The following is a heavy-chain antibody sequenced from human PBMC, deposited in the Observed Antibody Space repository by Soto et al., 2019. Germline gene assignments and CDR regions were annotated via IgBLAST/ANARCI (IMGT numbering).Heavy chain of an antibody. CDR3: ARSQGSSTSLEIYYYYYYGMDV. Sequence: GASVKVSCKASGGTFSSYAISWVRQAPGQGLEWMRGIIPISGTANYAQEFQGRVTITADESTSTAYIELSSLRSEDTAVYYCARSQGSSTSLEIYYYYYYGMDVWGQGTTVTVSS. D-gene: IGHD2-2*01. CDR2: IIPISGTA. V-gene: IGHV1-69*13. CDR1: GGTFSSYA. J-gene: IGHJ6*02.